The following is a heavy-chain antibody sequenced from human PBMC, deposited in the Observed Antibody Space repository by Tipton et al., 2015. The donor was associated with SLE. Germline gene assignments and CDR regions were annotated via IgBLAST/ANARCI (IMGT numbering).Heavy chain of an antibody. CDR2: ISSSSSYT. Sequence: SLRLSCAASGFTFSDYYMSWIRQAPGKGLEWVSYISSSSSYTNYADSVKGRFTISRDNAKNSLYLQMNSLRAEDTAVYYCAREMGYYDFWSGQGRYFDYWGQGTLVTVSS. CDR1: GFTFSDYY. CDR3: AREMGYYDFWSGQGRYFDY. D-gene: IGHD3-3*01. V-gene: IGHV3-11*06. J-gene: IGHJ4*02.